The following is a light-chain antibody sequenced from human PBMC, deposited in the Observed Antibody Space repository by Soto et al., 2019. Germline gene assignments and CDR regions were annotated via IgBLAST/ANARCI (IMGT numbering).Light chain of an antibody. Sequence: DIQMTQSPSSLFASVGDRVTITCRASQSIASYLNWYQPKPGKAPNLLIYATSSLQSGVPSRFSGSGSGSDFTLTISNLQADDFATYYCQHYSSVWAFGQGTKVDIK. CDR3: QHYSSVWA. CDR1: QSIASY. V-gene: IGKV1-39*01. CDR2: ATS. J-gene: IGKJ1*01.